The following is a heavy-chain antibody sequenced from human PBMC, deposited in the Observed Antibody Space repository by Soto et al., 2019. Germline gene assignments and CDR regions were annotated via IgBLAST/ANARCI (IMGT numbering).Heavy chain of an antibody. CDR2: IYFSGSA. Sequence: SETLSLTCTVSGGSITSYYWSWIRQPPGKGLEWIGYIYFSGSANYNPSLKSRVTMSIDTSKNQFSLKLNSVTAADTAVYYCARGFSIDWYTYYFDYWGQGPLVTVSS. CDR3: ARGFSIDWYTYYFDY. J-gene: IGHJ4*02. D-gene: IGHD3-3*02. CDR1: GGSITSYY. V-gene: IGHV4-4*08.